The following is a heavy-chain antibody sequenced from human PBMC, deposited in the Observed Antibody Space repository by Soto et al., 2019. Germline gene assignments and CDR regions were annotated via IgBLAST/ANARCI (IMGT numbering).Heavy chain of an antibody. V-gene: IGHV1-69*06. CDR3: ARGRDGYNVYYYGMDV. D-gene: IGHD5-12*01. J-gene: IGHJ6*02. CDR2: IIPIFGTA. CDR1: GGTFSSYA. Sequence: GASVKVSCKASGGTFSSYAISWVRQAPGQGLEWMGGIIPIFGTANYAQKFQGRVTITADKSTSTAYMELSSLSSEDTAEYYCARGRDGYNVYYYGMDVWGQGTTVTVSS.